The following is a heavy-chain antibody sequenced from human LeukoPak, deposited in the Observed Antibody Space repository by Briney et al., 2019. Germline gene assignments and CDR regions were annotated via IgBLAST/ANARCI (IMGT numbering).Heavy chain of an antibody. CDR2: IYYSGST. CDR3: ASAIAAAGRGFDY. CDR1: GGSISSYY. J-gene: IGHJ4*02. D-gene: IGHD6-13*01. V-gene: IGHV4-59*08. Sequence: KPSETLSLTCTVSGGSISSYYWSWIRQPPGKGLEWIGYIYYSGSTNYNPSLKSRVTISVDTSKNQFSLKLSSVTAADTAVYYCASAIAAAGRGFDYWGQGTLVTVSS.